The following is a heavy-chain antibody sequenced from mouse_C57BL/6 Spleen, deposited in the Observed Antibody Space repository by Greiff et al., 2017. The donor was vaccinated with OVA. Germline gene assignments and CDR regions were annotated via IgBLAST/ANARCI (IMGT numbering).Heavy chain of an antibody. Sequence: EVKLMESGPGLVKPSQSLSLTCSVTGYSITSGYYWNWIRQFPGNKLEWMGYIRYDGSNNYNPSLKNRISITRDTTKNQCFLKLNSGTTEDTATYYCARVLTGTLFADWGQGTLVTVSA. CDR2: IRYDGSN. V-gene: IGHV3-6*01. CDR3: ARVLTGTLFAD. J-gene: IGHJ3*01. D-gene: IGHD4-1*01. CDR1: GYSITSGYY.